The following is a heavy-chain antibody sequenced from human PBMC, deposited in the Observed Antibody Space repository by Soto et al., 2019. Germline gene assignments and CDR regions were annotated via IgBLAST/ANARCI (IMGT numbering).Heavy chain of an antibody. CDR3: AKGGLKYFDF. V-gene: IGHV3-23*01. J-gene: IGHJ4*02. Sequence: PGGSLRLSCAASGLTFSNYAMSWVRQAPGKGLEWVSRISGDGGTTDYADSVKGRLTISRDNSKNTLYLQMNSLRAEDTAVYYCAKGGLKYFDFWGQGTLVTVSS. D-gene: IGHD2-15*01. CDR1: GLTFSNYA. CDR2: ISGDGGTT.